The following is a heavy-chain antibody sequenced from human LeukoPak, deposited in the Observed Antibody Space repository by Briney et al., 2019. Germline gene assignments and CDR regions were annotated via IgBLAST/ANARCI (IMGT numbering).Heavy chain of an antibody. V-gene: IGHV4-59*01. D-gene: IGHD5-24*01. Sequence: SETLSLTCTVSGGSISSYYWSWIRQPPGKGLDWIGYIYYSGSTNYNPSLKSRVTISVDTSKNQFSLKLSSVTAADTAVYYCAREIEMATIDYWGQGTLVTVSS. J-gene: IGHJ4*02. CDR1: GGSISSYY. CDR3: AREIEMATIDY. CDR2: IYYSGST.